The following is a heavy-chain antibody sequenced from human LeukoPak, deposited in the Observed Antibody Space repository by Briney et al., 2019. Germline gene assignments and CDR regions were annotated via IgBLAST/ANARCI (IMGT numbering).Heavy chain of an antibody. V-gene: IGHV4-34*01. J-gene: IGHJ6*03. CDR3: ARRPHTAMVFYYYYYYMDV. D-gene: IGHD5-18*01. CDR1: GGSFSGYY. Sequence: SETLSLTCAVYGGSFSGYYWSWIRQPPGKGLEWIGEINHSGSTNYNPSLKSRVTISVDTSKNQFSLKLSSVTAADTAVYYCARRPHTAMVFYYYYYYMDVWGKGTTVTVSS. CDR2: INHSGST.